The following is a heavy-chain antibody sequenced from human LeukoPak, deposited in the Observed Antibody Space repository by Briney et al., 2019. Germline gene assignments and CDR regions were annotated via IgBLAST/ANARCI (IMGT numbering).Heavy chain of an antibody. CDR1: GFTFSSYS. Sequence: GGSLRLSCAASGFTFSSYSMNWVRQAPGKGLEWVANIKEDGSEKYYVDSVKGRFTISRDNAKNSLYLQMSSLRADDTAVYYCARRGDDFDYWGQGTLVTVSS. J-gene: IGHJ4*02. CDR3: ARRGDDFDY. CDR2: IKEDGSEK. D-gene: IGHD3-10*01. V-gene: IGHV3-7*01.